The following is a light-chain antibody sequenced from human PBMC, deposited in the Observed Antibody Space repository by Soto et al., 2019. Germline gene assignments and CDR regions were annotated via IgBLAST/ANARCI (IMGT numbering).Light chain of an antibody. CDR2: GAS. V-gene: IGKV3-20*01. Sequence: EIVLTQSPGTLSLSPGERATLSCRASQSVSSNYLAWYQQRPGQAPRVHIYGASSRATGIPDRFSGSGSGTDFTLTISRLEPEDFAVYFCHHYGNSPPNTFGQGTKVDIK. CDR3: HHYGNSPPNT. J-gene: IGKJ2*01. CDR1: QSVSSNY.